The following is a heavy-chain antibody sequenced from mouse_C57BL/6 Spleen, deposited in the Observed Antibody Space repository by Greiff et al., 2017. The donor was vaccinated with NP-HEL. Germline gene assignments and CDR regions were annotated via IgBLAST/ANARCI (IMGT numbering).Heavy chain of an antibody. CDR3: ARRGNWDDAMDY. Sequence: VQLQQSGPELVKPGASVKISCKASGYTFTDYYMNWVKQSHGKSLEWIGDINPNNGGTSYNQKFKGKATLTVDKSSSTAYMELRSLTSEDSAVYYCARRGNWDDAMDYWGQGTLVTVSS. V-gene: IGHV1-26*01. D-gene: IGHD4-1*01. CDR2: INPNNGGT. J-gene: IGHJ4*01. CDR1: GYTFTDYY.